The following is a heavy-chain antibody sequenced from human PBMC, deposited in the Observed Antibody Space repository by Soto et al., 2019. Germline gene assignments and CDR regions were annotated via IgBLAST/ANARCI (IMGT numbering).Heavy chain of an antibody. Sequence: SETLSLTCTVSGGSISSGGYYWSRIRQHPGKGLEWIGYIYYSGSTYYNPSLKSRVTISVDTSKNQFSLKLSSVTAADTAVYYCARFALGELLGAFDIWGQGTMVT. V-gene: IGHV4-31*03. CDR3: ARFALGELLGAFDI. CDR2: IYYSGST. CDR1: GGSISSGGYY. D-gene: IGHD3-16*01. J-gene: IGHJ3*02.